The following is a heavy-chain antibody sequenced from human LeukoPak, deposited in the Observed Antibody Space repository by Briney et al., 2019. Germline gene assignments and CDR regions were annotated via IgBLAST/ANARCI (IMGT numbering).Heavy chain of an antibody. Sequence: GGSLRLSCAASGFTFSSYAMSWVRQAPGKGLEWVSATSDSGGNRYYADPVKGRFTISRDNSKNTLYLQMNSLRAEDTAVYYCARRGESTNYGDYRFDSWGQGTLVTVSS. J-gene: IGHJ4*02. CDR1: GFTFSSYA. CDR3: ARRGESTNYGDYRFDS. D-gene: IGHD4-17*01. V-gene: IGHV3-23*01. CDR2: TSDSGGNR.